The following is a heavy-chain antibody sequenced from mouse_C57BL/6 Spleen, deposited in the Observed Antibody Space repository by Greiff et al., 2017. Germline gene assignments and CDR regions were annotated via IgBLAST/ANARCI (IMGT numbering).Heavy chain of an antibody. Sequence: QVQLQQSGPELVKPGASVKISCKASGYAFSSSWMNWVKQRPGKGLEWIGRIYPGDGDTNYNGKFKGKATLTADKSSSTAYMQLSSLTSEDSAVYFCGVSFITTVVATGDYAMDYWGQGPSATVSS. V-gene: IGHV1-82*01. D-gene: IGHD1-1*01. CDR2: IYPGDGDT. CDR1: GYAFSSSW. CDR3: GVSFITTVVATGDYAMDY. J-gene: IGHJ4*01.